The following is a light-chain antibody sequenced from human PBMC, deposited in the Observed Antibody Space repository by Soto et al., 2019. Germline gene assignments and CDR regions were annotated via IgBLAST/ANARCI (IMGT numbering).Light chain of an antibody. CDR3: QQYNNWPPIT. V-gene: IGKV3-15*01. Sequence: EIVMPQSPAPLSVSPGERATLSCRASQSVSSNLAWYQQKPGQAPRLLIYGASTRATGIPARFSGSWSGTEFTLTISSLQSEDFAVYSCQQYNNWPPITFGQGTRLEIK. J-gene: IGKJ5*01. CDR2: GAS. CDR1: QSVSSN.